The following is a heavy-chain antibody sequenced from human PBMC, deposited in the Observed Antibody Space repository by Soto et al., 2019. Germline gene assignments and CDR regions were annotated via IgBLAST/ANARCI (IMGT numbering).Heavy chain of an antibody. V-gene: IGHV1-69*06. Sequence: GASVKVSCKASGGTFCSYAISWVRQAPGQGLEWMGGIIPIFGTANYAQKFQGRVTITADKSTSTAYMELSSLRSEDTAVYYCASLRPLEYSSAQVFDYWGQGTLVTVSS. D-gene: IGHD6-6*01. CDR3: ASLRPLEYSSAQVFDY. CDR1: GGTFCSYA. CDR2: IIPIFGTA. J-gene: IGHJ4*02.